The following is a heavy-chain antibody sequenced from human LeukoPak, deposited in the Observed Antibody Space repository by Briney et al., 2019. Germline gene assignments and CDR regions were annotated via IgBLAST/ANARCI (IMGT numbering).Heavy chain of an antibody. CDR2: ISSSGGST. D-gene: IGHD2-2*02. J-gene: IGHJ4*02. CDR1: GFTFTTYA. V-gene: IGHV3-23*01. Sequence: GGSLRLSCAASGFTFTTYATTWVRQAPGKGLEWVSTISSSGGSTYYADSVKGRFTISRDNSKNTLYLQMNSLRPEDTAVYYCAKTLRAAPAIRAFDYWGQGTLVTVSS. CDR3: AKTLRAAPAIRAFDY.